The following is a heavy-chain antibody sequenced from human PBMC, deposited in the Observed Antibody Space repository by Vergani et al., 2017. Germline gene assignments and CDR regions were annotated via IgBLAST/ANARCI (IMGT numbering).Heavy chain of an antibody. J-gene: IGHJ3*02. CDR3: ARVKESSWLDDAVDI. CDR2: INAGNGNT. Sequence: QVQLVQSGAEVKKPGASVKVSCKASGYTFTSYAMHWVRQAPGQRLEWMGWINAGNGNTKYSQKFQGRVTITRDTSASTAYMELSSLRSEDTDVYYCARVKESSWLDDAVDIWGQGTMVTVSS. V-gene: IGHV1-3*01. D-gene: IGHD6-13*01. CDR1: GYTFTSYA.